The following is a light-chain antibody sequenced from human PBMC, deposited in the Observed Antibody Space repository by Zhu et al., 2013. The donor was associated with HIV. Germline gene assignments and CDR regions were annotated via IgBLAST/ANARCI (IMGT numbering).Light chain of an antibody. CDR3: QQANSFPLT. Sequence: DTQMTQSPSTLSASVGDRVTMTCRASQSVSTWVAWYQHKPGKAPKLLIYDASSLESGVPSRFSGSGSGTEFTLTINSLQPEDFATYYCQQANSFPLTFGGGTKVEIK. CDR1: QSVSTW. J-gene: IGKJ4*01. V-gene: IGKV1-5*01. CDR2: DAS.